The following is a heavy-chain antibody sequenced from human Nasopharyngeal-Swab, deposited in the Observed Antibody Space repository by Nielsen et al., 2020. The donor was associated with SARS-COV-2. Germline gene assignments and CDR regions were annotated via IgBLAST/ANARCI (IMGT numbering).Heavy chain of an antibody. CDR1: GHSFSNYW. J-gene: IGHJ3*01. CDR2: IYPGDSDT. Sequence: ESLKISCKGSGHSFSNYWTAWVRQMPGKGLEWMGIIYPGDSDTRYSPSIQGQVTISADKSISTAYLQWSSLKASDTAIYYCARQRTTLTLGRAFDLWGQGTMVTVSS. D-gene: IGHD4-17*01. CDR3: ARQRTTLTLGRAFDL. V-gene: IGHV5-51*01.